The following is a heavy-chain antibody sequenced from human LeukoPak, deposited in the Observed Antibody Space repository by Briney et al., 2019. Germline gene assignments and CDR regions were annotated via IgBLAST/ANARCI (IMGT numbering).Heavy chain of an antibody. CDR2: INHNGNVN. CDR1: GFTFSSYW. D-gene: IGHD5-24*01. Sequence: GGSLRLSCAASGFTFSSYWMNWARQAPGKGLEWVASINHNGNVNYYVDSVKGRFTISRDNAKNSLYLEMNSLSAEDAAVYYCARDRGWLQSDYWGQGALVTVSS. CDR3: ARDRGWLQSDY. V-gene: IGHV3-7*03. J-gene: IGHJ4*02.